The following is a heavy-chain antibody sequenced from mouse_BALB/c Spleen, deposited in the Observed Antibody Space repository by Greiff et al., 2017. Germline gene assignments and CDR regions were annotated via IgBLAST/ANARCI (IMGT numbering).Heavy chain of an antibody. Sequence: QVQLQQPGAELVRPGASVKLSCKASGYTFTSYWINWVKQRPGQGLEWIGNIYPSDSYTNYNQKFKDKATLTVDKSSSTAYMQLSSPTSEDSAVYYCTRMGDGGYFDVWGAGTTVTVSS. CDR2: IYPSDSYT. V-gene: IGHV1-69*02. CDR1: GYTFTSYW. J-gene: IGHJ1*01. CDR3: TRMGDGGYFDV. D-gene: IGHD3-3*01.